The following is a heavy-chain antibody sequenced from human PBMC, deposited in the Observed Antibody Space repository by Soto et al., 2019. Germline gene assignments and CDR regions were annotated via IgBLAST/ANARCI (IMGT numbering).Heavy chain of an antibody. J-gene: IGHJ4*02. CDR1: GGSFSGYY. CDR3: ARGRCSATYCYSNFDS. Sequence: QVQLQQWGAGLLKPSETLSLTCAVYGGSFSGYYWSWIRQPPGKGLEWIGEINHSGSTNYNPSLKSRVTMSAHTSKGQFSLKLSAVTAADTAVYYCARGRCSATYCYSNFDSWGQGTLVTVSS. CDR2: INHSGST. D-gene: IGHD2-15*01. V-gene: IGHV4-34*01.